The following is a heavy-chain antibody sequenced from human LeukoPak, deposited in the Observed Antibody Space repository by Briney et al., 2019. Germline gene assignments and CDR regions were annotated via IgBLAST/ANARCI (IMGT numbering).Heavy chain of an antibody. CDR3: ARDIRREMAIPFDV. CDR1: GFAFSSYA. D-gene: IGHD5-24*01. CDR2: ISGSGGST. V-gene: IGHV3-23*01. Sequence: GGSLRLSCAASGFAFSSYAMSWVRQAPGKGLEWVSAISGSGGSTYYADSVKGRFTISRDTSKNTLHLQMNSLRVEDTAVYHRARDIRREMAIPFDVWGQGTLVTVSS. J-gene: IGHJ3*01.